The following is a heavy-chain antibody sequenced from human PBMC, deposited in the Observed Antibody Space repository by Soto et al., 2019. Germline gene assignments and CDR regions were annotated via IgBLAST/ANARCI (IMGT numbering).Heavy chain of an antibody. CDR2: IIPIFGTA. J-gene: IGHJ6*02. V-gene: IGHV1-69*13. CDR1: GGTFSSYA. Sequence: SVKVSCKASGGTFSSYAISWVRQAPGQGLEWMGGIIPIFGTANYAQKFQGRVTITADESTSTAYMELSSLRSEDTAVYYCARDRITIFGVVIRGFYYYGMDVWGQWTTVTVSS. CDR3: ARDRITIFGVVIRGFYYYGMDV. D-gene: IGHD3-3*01.